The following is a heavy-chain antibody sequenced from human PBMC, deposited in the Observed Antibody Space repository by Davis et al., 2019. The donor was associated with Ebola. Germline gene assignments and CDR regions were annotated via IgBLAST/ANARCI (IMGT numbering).Heavy chain of an antibody. J-gene: IGHJ4*02. CDR2: IYYTEHT. CDR3: ARGTTDNFFDN. D-gene: IGHD2/OR15-2a*01. CDR1: GGSVNSGGTYY. V-gene: IGHV4-61*08. Sequence: MPSETLSLTCSVSGGSVNSGGTYYWSWIRQAPGKGLEWIGHIYYTEHTTYNPSLGSRITISLDTSKNQFSLKMNSVSAADTAIYYCARGTTDNFFDNWGQGALVTVSS.